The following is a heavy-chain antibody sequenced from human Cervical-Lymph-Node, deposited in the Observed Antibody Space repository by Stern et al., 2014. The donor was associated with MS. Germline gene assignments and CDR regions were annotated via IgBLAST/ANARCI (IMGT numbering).Heavy chain of an antibody. CDR1: GGSISRSTYY. CDR3: ARHDGWLPHY. D-gene: IGHD5-12*01. CDR2: IYYSGTT. J-gene: IGHJ4*02. Sequence: QLVESGPGLVKPSETLSLTCSVSGGSISRSTYYWGWIRQPPGKGLEWIGSIYYSGTTYYNPSLKSRVTIETSTTQSPLRLTPVTAADTAVYYCARHDGWLPHYWSQGTLVTVSS. V-gene: IGHV4-39*01.